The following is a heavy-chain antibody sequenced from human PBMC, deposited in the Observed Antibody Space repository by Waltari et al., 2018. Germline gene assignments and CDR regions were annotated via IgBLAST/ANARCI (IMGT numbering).Heavy chain of an antibody. CDR1: GGSFSGYY. CDR3: ARGFVVVTAIPNVYYYYYGMDV. J-gene: IGHJ6*02. D-gene: IGHD2-21*02. Sequence: QVQLQQWGAGLLKPSETLSLTCAVYGGSFSGYYWSWIRQPPGQGREWIGEINHSGSTNYNPSLKSRVTISVDTSKNQFSLKLSSVTAADTAVYYCARGFVVVTAIPNVYYYYYGMDVWGQGTTVTVSS. CDR2: INHSGST. V-gene: IGHV4-34*01.